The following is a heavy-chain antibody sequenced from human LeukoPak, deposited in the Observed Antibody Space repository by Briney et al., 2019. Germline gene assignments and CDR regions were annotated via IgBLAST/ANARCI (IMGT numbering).Heavy chain of an antibody. CDR2: LRGSGGST. J-gene: IGHJ4*02. D-gene: IGHD1-26*01. Sequence: GGSLRLSCAASGFTFSSYAMSWVRQAPGKGLEWVSALRGSGGSTYYADSVKGRFTISRDNSKNTLYLQMNSLRAEDTAVYYCAKQPAWELLLPFDYWGQGTLVTVSS. CDR1: GFTFSSYA. CDR3: AKQPAWELLLPFDY. V-gene: IGHV3-23*01.